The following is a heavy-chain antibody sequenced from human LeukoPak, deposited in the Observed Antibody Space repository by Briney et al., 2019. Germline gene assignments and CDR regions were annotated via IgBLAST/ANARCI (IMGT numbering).Heavy chain of an antibody. J-gene: IGHJ6*03. CDR2: INHSGST. V-gene: IGHV4-39*07. CDR3: ETWVYYDSSGYYTYMDV. CDR1: GGSISSSSYY. Sequence: PSETLSLTCTVSGGSISSSSYYWSWIRQPPGKGLEWIGEINHSGSTNYNPSLKSRVTISVDTSKNQFSLKLSSVTAADTAVYYCETWVYYDSSGYYTYMDVWGKGTTVTISS. D-gene: IGHD3-22*01.